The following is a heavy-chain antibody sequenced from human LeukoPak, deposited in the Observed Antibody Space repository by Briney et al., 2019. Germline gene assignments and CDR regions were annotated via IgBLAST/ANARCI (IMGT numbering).Heavy chain of an antibody. V-gene: IGHV3-20*04. CDR2: INWNGGST. CDR1: GFTFDDYG. D-gene: IGHD7-27*01. Sequence: GGSLRLSCAASGFTFDDYGMSWVRQAPGKGLEWVSGINWNGGSTGYADSVKGRFTISRDNSKNTLYLQMNSLRAEDTAVYYCARDRDWGCSYCSYWGQGTLVTVSS. CDR3: ARDRDWGCSYCSY. J-gene: IGHJ4*02.